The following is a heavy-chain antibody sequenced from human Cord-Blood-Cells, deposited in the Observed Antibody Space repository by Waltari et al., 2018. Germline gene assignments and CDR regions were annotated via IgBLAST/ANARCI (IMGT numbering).Heavy chain of an antibody. D-gene: IGHD5-12*01. CDR3: ARLTGYSGYDSGDAFDI. J-gene: IGHJ3*02. Sequence: EVQLVESGGGLVKPGGSLRLSCAASGFTFSSYSMNWVRQAPGQGLEWVSSISSSSSYIYYADSVKGRVTISGDNAKNALYLQMNSLRAEDTAVYYCARLTGYSGYDSGDAFDIWGQGTMVTVSS. V-gene: IGHV3-21*01. CDR1: GFTFSSYS. CDR2: ISSSSSYI.